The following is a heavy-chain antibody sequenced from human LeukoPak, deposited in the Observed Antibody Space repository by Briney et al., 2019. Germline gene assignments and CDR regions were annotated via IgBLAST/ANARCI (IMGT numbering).Heavy chain of an antibody. CDR3: ARDPPPGITMVRGVIVDY. Sequence: ASVKVSCKASGYTFTGYYMHWVRQVPGQGLEWMGWINPNSGGTNYAQKFQGRVTMTRDTSISTAYMELSRLRSDDTAVYYCARDPPPGITMVRGVIVDYWGQGTLVTVSS. V-gene: IGHV1-2*02. D-gene: IGHD3-10*01. CDR1: GYTFTGYY. CDR2: INPNSGGT. J-gene: IGHJ4*02.